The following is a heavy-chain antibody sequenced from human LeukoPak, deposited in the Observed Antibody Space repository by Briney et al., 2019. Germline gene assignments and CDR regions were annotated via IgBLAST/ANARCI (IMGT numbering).Heavy chain of an antibody. V-gene: IGHV4-61*02. Sequence: PSETLSLTCTVSGGSISSGSYYWSWIRQPAGKGLEWIGRIYTSGSTNYNPSLKSRVTISVDTSKNQFSLKLSSVTAADTAVYYCARDGRRDGYNYGNWYFDLWGRGTLVTVSS. CDR3: ARDGRRDGYNYGNWYFDL. CDR1: GGSISSGSYY. CDR2: IYTSGST. J-gene: IGHJ2*01. D-gene: IGHD5-24*01.